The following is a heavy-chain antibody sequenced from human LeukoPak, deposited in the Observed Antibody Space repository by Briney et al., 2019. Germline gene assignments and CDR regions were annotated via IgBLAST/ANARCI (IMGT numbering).Heavy chain of an antibody. Sequence: GASVKVSCKASGYTFTSYGISWVRQAPGQGLEWMGWISAYNGNTNYAQKLQGRVTMTTGTSTSTAYMELRSLRSDDTAVYYCARDLRTDSRNWAAFDYWGQGTLVTVSS. CDR3: ARDLRTDSRNWAAFDY. J-gene: IGHJ4*02. CDR1: GYTFTSYG. CDR2: ISAYNGNT. D-gene: IGHD6-13*01. V-gene: IGHV1-18*01.